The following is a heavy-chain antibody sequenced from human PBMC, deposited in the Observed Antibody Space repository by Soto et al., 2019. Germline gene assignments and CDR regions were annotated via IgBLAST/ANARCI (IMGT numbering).Heavy chain of an antibody. CDR1: GYTFTGYY. J-gene: IGHJ4*02. CDR3: ARDCYDSSGYYRFDY. V-gene: IGHV1-2*04. D-gene: IGHD3-22*01. Sequence: ASVKVSCKASGYTFTGYYMHWVRQAPGQGLEWMGWINPNSGGTNYAQKFQGWVTMTRDTSISTAYMELSRLRSDDTAVYYCARDCYDSSGYYRFDYWGQATLVTVS. CDR2: INPNSGGT.